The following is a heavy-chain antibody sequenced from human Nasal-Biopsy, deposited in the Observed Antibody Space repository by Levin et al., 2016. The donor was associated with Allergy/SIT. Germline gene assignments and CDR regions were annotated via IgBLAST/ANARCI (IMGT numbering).Heavy chain of an antibody. CDR2: INTDGSTI. V-gene: IGHV3-11*01. CDR3: AGTSKYRSSCQVDQ. Sequence: GESLKISCATSGFSFSDYYMNWIRQAPGKGLESVAYINTDGSTIYYADSVKGRFTISRDNTKNSLFLHMSSLRADDAAVYYCAGTSKYRSSCQVDQWGQGTLVTVSS. D-gene: IGHD2-2*01. CDR1: GFSFSDYY. J-gene: IGHJ4*02.